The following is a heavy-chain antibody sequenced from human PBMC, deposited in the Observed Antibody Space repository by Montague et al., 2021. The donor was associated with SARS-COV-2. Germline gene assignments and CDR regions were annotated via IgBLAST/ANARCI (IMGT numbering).Heavy chain of an antibody. Sequence: TLSLTCTVSGGSISGDNYYWTWIRQHQGKGLEWIAYIYYTGSTYYNPSLQSRLRTSLDTSKNQFSLTLTSVTPADTAIYYCARNRGWGSRGAGYIDLWGRGTLVTVSS. CDR3: ARNRGWGSRGAGYIDL. CDR1: GGSISGDNYY. J-gene: IGHJ2*01. V-gene: IGHV4-31*03. D-gene: IGHD7-27*01. CDR2: IYYTGST.